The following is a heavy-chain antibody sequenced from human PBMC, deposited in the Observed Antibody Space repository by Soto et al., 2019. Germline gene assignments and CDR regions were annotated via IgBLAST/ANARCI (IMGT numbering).Heavy chain of an antibody. CDR3: VKDRGWNYNFDY. CDR1: GFTFEDFD. J-gene: IGHJ4*02. CDR2: ITWNNDRI. V-gene: IGHV3-9*01. D-gene: IGHD1-7*01. Sequence: EVQLIESGGGLVQPGRSLRLSCAASGFTFEDFDMHWVRQPPGKGLEWVSIITWNNDRIAYADSVKGRVSISRDNAKKSLYLQMNSLRPEDTALYYCVKDRGWNYNFDYWGQGTLVTVSS.